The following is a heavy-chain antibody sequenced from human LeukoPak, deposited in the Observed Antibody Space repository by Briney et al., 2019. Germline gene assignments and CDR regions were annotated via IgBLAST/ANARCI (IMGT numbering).Heavy chain of an antibody. CDR1: GFTFSSYS. D-gene: IGHD3-10*01. V-gene: IGHV3-21*01. CDR3: TKDSSSGSSYYFHGMDV. Sequence: GGSLRLSCAASGFTFSSYSMNWVRQAPGKGLEWVSSISSSSSYIYYADSVKGRFTISRDNAKNSLYLQMNSLRAEDTALYYCTKDSSSGSSYYFHGMDVWGQGTTVTVS. J-gene: IGHJ6*02. CDR2: ISSSSSYI.